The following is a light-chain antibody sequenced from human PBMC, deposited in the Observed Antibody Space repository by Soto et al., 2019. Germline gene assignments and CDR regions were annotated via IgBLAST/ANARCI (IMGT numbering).Light chain of an antibody. J-gene: IGKJ2*01. V-gene: IGKV3-20*01. CDR1: QRILARY. Sequence: ETVLTESPGTLSLSPGERATLSCRASQRILARYLAWSQHIPGQAIRLLIYEASDRAPGIPDTFSGSGSGGDFTLTINRLEPEDFAVYFCQQYGSPPYAFGQGTKVEIK. CDR3: QQYGSPPYA. CDR2: EAS.